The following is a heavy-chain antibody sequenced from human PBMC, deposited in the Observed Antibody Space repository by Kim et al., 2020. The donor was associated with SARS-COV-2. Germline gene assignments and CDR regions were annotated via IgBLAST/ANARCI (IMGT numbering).Heavy chain of an antibody. V-gene: IGHV1-18*01. Sequence: ASVKVSCKASGYTFTSYGISWVRQAPGQGLEWMGWISAYNGNTNYAQKLQGRVTMTTDTSTSTAYMELRSLRSDDTAVYYCAREIGTWFGQSGYYCDYWGQGTLVTVSS. CDR2: ISAYNGNT. D-gene: IGHD3-10*01. J-gene: IGHJ4*02. CDR3: AREIGTWFGQSGYYCDY. CDR1: GYTFTSYG.